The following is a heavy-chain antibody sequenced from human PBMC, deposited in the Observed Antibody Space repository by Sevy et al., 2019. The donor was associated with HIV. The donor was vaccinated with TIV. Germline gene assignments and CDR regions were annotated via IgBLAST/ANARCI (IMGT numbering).Heavy chain of an antibody. V-gene: IGHV3-15*01. J-gene: IGHJ4*02. CDR1: GFTFSNAW. CDR2: IKSKTDGGTL. Sequence: GGSLRLSCAASGFTFSNAWMSWVRQAPGKGLEWVGRIKSKTDGGTLDYAAPVKGRFTISRDDSKNTLYLQMNSLKTEDTAVYYCTTDTSGGTYYFDYWGQGTLVTVSS. CDR3: TTDTSGGTYYFDY.